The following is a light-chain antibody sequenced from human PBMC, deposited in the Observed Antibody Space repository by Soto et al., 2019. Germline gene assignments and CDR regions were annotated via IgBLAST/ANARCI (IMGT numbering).Light chain of an antibody. V-gene: IGLV1-40*01. CDR3: RSHDSSLNRV. CDR1: SSNIGANYD. Sequence: QSVLSQPPSVSGAPGQRITISCTGSSSNIGANYDVHWYRQVPGTAPKLLMSGDNNRPSGVADRFSGSKSGTSASLAITRLQAEDEADYYCRSHDSSLNRVFGTGTKLTVL. CDR2: GDN. J-gene: IGLJ1*01.